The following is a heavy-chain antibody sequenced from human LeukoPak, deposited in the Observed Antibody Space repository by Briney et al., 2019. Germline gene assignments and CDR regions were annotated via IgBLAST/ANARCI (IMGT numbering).Heavy chain of an antibody. CDR1: GFTFSSYA. Sequence: GGSLRLSCAASGFTFSSYAMSWVRQAPGKGLEWVSAISGSGGSTYYADSVKGRFTISRDNSKNTLYQQMNSLRAEDTAVYYCAKDISRIAAAGEYFQHWGQGTLVTVSS. CDR3: AKDISRIAAAGEYFQH. J-gene: IGHJ1*01. V-gene: IGHV3-23*01. CDR2: ISGSGGST. D-gene: IGHD6-13*01.